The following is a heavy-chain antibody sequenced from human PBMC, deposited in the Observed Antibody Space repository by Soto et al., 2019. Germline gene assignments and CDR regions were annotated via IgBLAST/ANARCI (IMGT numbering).Heavy chain of an antibody. Sequence: SETLSLTWTVSSGSLSSGGYYWNWIRQHPVKGLEWIGYIYFTGITYSTPSLKSRVTLSVDTSKSQFSLELRSVTAADTAIYSCARAPPYHTVNWFDIWGPGVSVT. CDR2: IYFTGIT. J-gene: IGHJ5*02. CDR1: SGSLSSGGYY. D-gene: IGHD4-17*01. V-gene: IGHV4-31*02. CDR3: ARAPPYHTVNWFDI.